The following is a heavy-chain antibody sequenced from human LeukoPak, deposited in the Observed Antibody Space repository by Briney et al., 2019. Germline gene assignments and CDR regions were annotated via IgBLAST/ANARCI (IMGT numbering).Heavy chain of an antibody. Sequence: GESLKISCKGSGYSFTSYWIGWVRQMPGKGLEWMGIIYPGDSDTRYSPSFQGQVTISADKSISTAYLQWSSLKASDTAMYYCARYTAENSGSHYFDYWGQGTLVTVSS. CDR3: ARYTAENSGSHYFDY. CDR1: GYSFTSYW. CDR2: IYPGDSDT. J-gene: IGHJ4*02. V-gene: IGHV5-51*01. D-gene: IGHD3-10*01.